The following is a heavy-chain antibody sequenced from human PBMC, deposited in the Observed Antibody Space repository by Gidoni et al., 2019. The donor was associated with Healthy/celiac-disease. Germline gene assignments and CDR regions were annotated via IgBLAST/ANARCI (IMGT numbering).Heavy chain of an antibody. CDR2: ISYDGSNK. CDR1: GFTFSSYA. V-gene: IGHV3-30-3*01. J-gene: IGHJ6*03. Sequence: QVQLVESGGGVVQPGRSLRLSCAASGFTFSSYALHCVRQAPGKGLEWVAVISYDGSNKYYADSVKGRFTISRDNSKNTLYLQMNSLRAEDTAVYYCARDFGAAAGSTRWHYYYYMDVWGKGTTVTVSS. D-gene: IGHD6-13*01. CDR3: ARDFGAAAGSTRWHYYYYMDV.